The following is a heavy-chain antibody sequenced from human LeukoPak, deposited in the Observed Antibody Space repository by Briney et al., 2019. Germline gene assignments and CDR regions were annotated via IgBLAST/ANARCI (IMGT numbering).Heavy chain of an antibody. D-gene: IGHD1-14*01. Sequence: ASVKVSCKASGYTFTDHYLHWLRQAPGQGLEYLGWINPNGGGTNFPQKFQGRVTLTIDTSVNTGYMEITKLTPDDTAVYYCARIITSTWYNEFDCWGQGTLVTVSS. CDR2: INPNGGGT. J-gene: IGHJ4*02. CDR1: GYTFTDHY. CDR3: ARIITSTWYNEFDC. V-gene: IGHV1-2*02.